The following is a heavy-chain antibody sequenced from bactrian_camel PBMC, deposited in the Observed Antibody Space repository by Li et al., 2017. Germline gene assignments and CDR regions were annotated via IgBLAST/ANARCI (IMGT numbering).Heavy chain of an antibody. J-gene: IGHJ4*01. D-gene: IGHD1*01. CDR1: GYTGDINF. CDR2: IESDGST. V-gene: IGHV3S55*01. Sequence: HVQLVESGGGSVRAGGSLRLSCVVSGYTGDINFMGWFRQIPDKEREGVAGIESDGSTSYADSVKGRFTISQDSAKNILYLQMNSLKPDVSAMYYCVRSPELAIPSTVVTIEREGRGTQVTVS.